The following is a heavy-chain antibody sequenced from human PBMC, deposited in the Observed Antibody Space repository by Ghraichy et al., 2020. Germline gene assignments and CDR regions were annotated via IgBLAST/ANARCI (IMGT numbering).Heavy chain of an antibody. Sequence: ASVKVSCKASGYTFTSYDINWVRQATGQGLEWMGWMNPNSGNTGYAQKFQGRVTMTRNTSISTAYMELSSLRSEDTAVYYCARGDMTTVVTQGMDVWGQGTTVTVSS. J-gene: IGHJ6*02. CDR2: MNPNSGNT. CDR3: ARGDMTTVVTQGMDV. CDR1: GYTFTSYD. D-gene: IGHD4-23*01. V-gene: IGHV1-8*01.